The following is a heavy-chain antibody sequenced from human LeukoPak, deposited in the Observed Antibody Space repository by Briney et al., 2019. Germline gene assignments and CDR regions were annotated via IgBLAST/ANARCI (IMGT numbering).Heavy chain of an antibody. V-gene: IGHV3-74*01. CDR2: ISTDGSST. D-gene: IGHD2-2*01. Sequence: PGGSLRLSCAASGFTFNSYWMHWVRQAPGKGLVWVARISTDGSSTSYADSVKGRFTISRDNAKNTLFLQMNSLRAEDTAVYFCAKWYCSTTTCYYDYWGQGTLVTVSS. J-gene: IGHJ4*02. CDR1: GFTFNSYW. CDR3: AKWYCSTTTCYYDY.